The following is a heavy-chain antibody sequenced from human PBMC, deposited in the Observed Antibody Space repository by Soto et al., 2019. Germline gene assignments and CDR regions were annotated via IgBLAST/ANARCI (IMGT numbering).Heavy chain of an antibody. D-gene: IGHD3-22*01. V-gene: IGHV1-24*01. J-gene: IGHJ4*02. CDR2: FDPEDGET. Sequence: GASVKVSCKVSGYTLTELSMHWVRQAPGKGLEWMGGFDPEDGETIYAQKFQGRVTMTEDTSTDTAYMELSSLRSEDTAVYYCAADYYDSSRSDYWGQGTLVTVSS. CDR1: GYTLTELS. CDR3: AADYYDSSRSDY.